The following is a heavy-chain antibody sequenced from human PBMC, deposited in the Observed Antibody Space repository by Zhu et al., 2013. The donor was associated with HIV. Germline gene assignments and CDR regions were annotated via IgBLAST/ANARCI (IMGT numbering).Heavy chain of an antibody. J-gene: IGHJ5*02. V-gene: IGHV1-69*01. D-gene: IGHD2-15*01. CDR2: IIPIFGTA. CDR3: ARDWYCSGGSCYSRTGGVSNWFDP. Sequence: QVQLVQSGAEVKKPGSSVKVSCKASGGTFSSYAISWVRQAPGQGLEWMGGIIPIFGTANYAQKFQGRVTITADESTSTAYMELSSLRSEDTAVYYCARDWYCSGGSCYSRTGGVSNWFDPWGQGTLVTVSS. CDR1: GGTFSSYA.